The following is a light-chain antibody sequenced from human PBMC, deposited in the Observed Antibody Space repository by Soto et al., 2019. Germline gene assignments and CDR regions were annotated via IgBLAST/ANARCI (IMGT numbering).Light chain of an antibody. CDR1: QSVSSSY. V-gene: IGKV3-20*01. Sequence: EIVLTQSPGTLSLSPGERDTLSCRAIQSVSSSYFAWYQQKPGQAPRLLIYGASSRATGIPDRFSGSVSGTDFTLTIIRLEPEDFAVYCCQLYGSSPVTFGRVTKEEIK. CDR2: GAS. CDR3: QLYGSSPVT. J-gene: IGKJ1*01.